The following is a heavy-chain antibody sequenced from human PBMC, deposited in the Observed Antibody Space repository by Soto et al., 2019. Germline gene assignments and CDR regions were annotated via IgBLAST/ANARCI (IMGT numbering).Heavy chain of an antibody. CDR3: ARGSTDSYPGSRIFDF. CDR1: GITFVSRA. J-gene: IGHJ4*02. Sequence: GGSLRLSCVASGITFVSRAMSWVRQAPGEGLEWVSTITDSGGDAKYADSVRGRFAISRDNSKKTLYLQMSSLTAEDSAIYYCARGSTDSYPGSRIFDFWGRGTLVTVSS. D-gene: IGHD3-10*01. V-gene: IGHV3-23*01. CDR2: ITDSGGDA.